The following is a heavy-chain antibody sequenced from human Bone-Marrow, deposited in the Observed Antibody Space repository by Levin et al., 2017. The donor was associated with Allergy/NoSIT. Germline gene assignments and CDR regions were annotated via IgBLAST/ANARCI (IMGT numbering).Heavy chain of an antibody. CDR2: IKSDGSGT. D-gene: IGHD2-15*01. V-gene: IGHV3-74*01. J-gene: IGHJ4*02. Sequence: QTGGSLRLSCEASGFTFSNYWMHWVRQSPGKGLEWVSRIKSDGSGTYHADSVRGRFTISRDNAKKTLLLEMNSRRGEDTAVYYCARDQPGPGVVSDYWGQGTLVTVSS. CDR3: ARDQPGPGVVSDY. CDR1: GFTFSNYW.